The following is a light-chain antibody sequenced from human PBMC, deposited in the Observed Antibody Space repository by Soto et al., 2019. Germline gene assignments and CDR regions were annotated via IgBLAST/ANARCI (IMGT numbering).Light chain of an antibody. Sequence: QSALTQSPSASGSPGQSVTISCTGTSSDIGGYNSVSWYQQHPGKAPKVMMYDVSKRPSGVPDRFSGSKSGNTASLTVSALQAEDEADYYCSSYTDRKNLVFGTGTKLTVL. CDR1: SSDIGGYNS. CDR2: DVS. J-gene: IGLJ1*01. V-gene: IGLV2-8*01. CDR3: SSYTDRKNLV.